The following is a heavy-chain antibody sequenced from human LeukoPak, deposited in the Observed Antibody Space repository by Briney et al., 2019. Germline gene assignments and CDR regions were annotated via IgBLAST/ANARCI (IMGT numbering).Heavy chain of an antibody. CDR3: ARKFDF. Sequence: SETLSLTCTVSGDSISSGSYYWSWIRQPAGKGLEWIGLVYTTGSTNYNPSLKSRVTISVDTSKNQFSLNLTSLTAADTALYYCARKFDFWGQGTLVTVSS. CDR2: VYTTGST. V-gene: IGHV4-61*02. J-gene: IGHJ4*02. CDR1: GDSISSGSYY.